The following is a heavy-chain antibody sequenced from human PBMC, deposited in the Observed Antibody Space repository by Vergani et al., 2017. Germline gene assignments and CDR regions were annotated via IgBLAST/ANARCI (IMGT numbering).Heavy chain of an antibody. CDR3: ARDSTYYYDSSGXFNY. D-gene: IGHD3-22*01. V-gene: IGHV3-48*02. CDR1: GFSFSTYS. Sequence: EVQLLESGGGLVQPGGSLRLSCAASGFSFSTYSMNWVRQAPGKGLEWTSYISSSSSSIYYADSVKGRFTISRDNAKNSLYLQMNSLRDEDTAVYYCARDSTYYYDSSGXFNYWGQGTLVTVSS. CDR2: ISSSSSSI. J-gene: IGHJ4*02.